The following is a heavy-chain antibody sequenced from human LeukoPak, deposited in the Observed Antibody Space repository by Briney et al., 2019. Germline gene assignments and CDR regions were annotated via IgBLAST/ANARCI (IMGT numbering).Heavy chain of an antibody. CDR3: ARDRYDFWSGIGGYYYYYMDV. CDR1: GFTFSSYS. J-gene: IGHJ6*03. V-gene: IGHV3-21*01. Sequence: AGGSLRLSCAASGFTFSSYSMNWVRQAPGKGLEWVSSISSSSSYIYYADSVKGRFTISRDNAKNSPYLQMNSLRAEDTAVYYCARDRYDFWSGIGGYYYYYMDVWGKGTTVTVSS. CDR2: ISSSSSYI. D-gene: IGHD3-3*01.